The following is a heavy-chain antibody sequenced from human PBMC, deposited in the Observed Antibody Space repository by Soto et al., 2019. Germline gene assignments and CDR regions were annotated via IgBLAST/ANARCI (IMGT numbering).Heavy chain of an antibody. CDR3: ARGGANDAFDV. J-gene: IGHJ3*01. D-gene: IGHD1-26*01. Sequence: EVQLVETGGGLIQPGGSLRLSCAASGFIVSNNYRSWVRQAPGKGLEWVSVLYSGGGTYYADSVKGRFTISRDSSKNTLYLQMTSLSDEDTAVYFCARGGANDAFDVWGQGTMVTVFS. CDR2: LYSGGGT. CDR1: GFIVSNNY. V-gene: IGHV3-53*02.